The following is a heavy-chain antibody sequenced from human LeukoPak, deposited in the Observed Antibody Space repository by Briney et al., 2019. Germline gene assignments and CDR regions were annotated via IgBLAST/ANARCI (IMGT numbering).Heavy chain of an antibody. CDR3: VRGGGSFDS. V-gene: IGHV3-30-3*01. J-gene: IGHJ4*02. CDR1: GFNFFSYA. CDR2: MSFDGGST. D-gene: IGHD1-26*01. Sequence: GGSLRLSCAASGFNFFSYAMHWVRQAPGKGLEWVAVMSFDGGSTEYADSVKGRFTISRDNSKNTLYLQMNSLRPEDTAVYYCVRGGGSFDSWGQGTLVTVSS.